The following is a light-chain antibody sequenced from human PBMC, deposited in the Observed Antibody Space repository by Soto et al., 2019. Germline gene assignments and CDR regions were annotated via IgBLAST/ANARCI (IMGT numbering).Light chain of an antibody. CDR2: DVI. J-gene: IGLJ1*01. V-gene: IGLV2-11*01. CDR1: SSDVGNYNY. Sequence: QSSLTQPRSVSGSPGQSVTISCTGTSSDVGNYNYVSWYQQHPGKAPKLMIYDVIKRPSGVPDRFSGSKSGITASLTISGLQAEDEADYYCCSYAGSYTYVFGIGTKVTV. CDR3: CSYAGSYTYV.